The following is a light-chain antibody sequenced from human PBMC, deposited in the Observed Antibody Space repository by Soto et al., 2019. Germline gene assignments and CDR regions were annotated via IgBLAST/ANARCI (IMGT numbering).Light chain of an antibody. CDR1: QSISSY. J-gene: IGKJ4*01. Sequence: DIQMTQSPSSLSASVGDRVTITCRASQSISSYLNWYQQKPGKAPKLLIYAASSLQSGVPSRFSGSESGTDFTLTISSLQPEDSASYYCQQYYNSVLTFGGGTKVDIK. V-gene: IGKV1-39*01. CDR3: QQYYNSVLT. CDR2: AAS.